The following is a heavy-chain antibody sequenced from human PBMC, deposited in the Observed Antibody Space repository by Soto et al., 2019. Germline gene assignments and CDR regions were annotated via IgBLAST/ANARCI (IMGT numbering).Heavy chain of an antibody. D-gene: IGHD1-1*01. J-gene: IGHJ5*02. V-gene: IGHV4-34*01. Sequence: PSETLSLTCVVYGGSFSGYQWNWIRQSPGQGLEWIGEINHSGTTKYNPSLESRINLSVDTSKKQFSLKMFSVTAADTAIYYCARGWRFDPWGQGTQVTVPQ. CDR2: INHSGTT. CDR1: GGSFSGYQ. CDR3: ARGWRFDP.